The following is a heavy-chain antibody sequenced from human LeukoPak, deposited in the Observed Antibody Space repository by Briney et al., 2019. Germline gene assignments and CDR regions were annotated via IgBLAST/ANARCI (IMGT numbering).Heavy chain of an antibody. CDR2: INAGNGNT. CDR1: GYTFTSYA. V-gene: IGHV1-3*01. D-gene: IGHD3-10*01. Sequence: ASLKVSCKASGYTFTSYAMHWVRQAPGQRLEWMGWINAGNGNTKYSQKFQDRVTITRDTSASTAYMELSSLRSEDTAVYYCARLMVRGVIIQGFDYWGQGTLVTVSS. CDR3: ARLMVRGVIIQGFDY. J-gene: IGHJ4*02.